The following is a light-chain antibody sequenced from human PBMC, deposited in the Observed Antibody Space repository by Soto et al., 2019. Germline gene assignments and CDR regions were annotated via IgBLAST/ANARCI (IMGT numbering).Light chain of an antibody. CDR1: SSDVGAYRH. CDR3: SAYTTSRSYI. Sequence: QSALTQPASVSGSPGQAITISCTGTSSDVGAYRHASWHQQHPGKAPKLMIYDVSNRPSGVSNRFSGSKSGNTASLTISGLQAEDEADYYCSAYTTSRSYIFGSGTKVTVL. CDR2: DVS. J-gene: IGLJ1*01. V-gene: IGLV2-14*01.